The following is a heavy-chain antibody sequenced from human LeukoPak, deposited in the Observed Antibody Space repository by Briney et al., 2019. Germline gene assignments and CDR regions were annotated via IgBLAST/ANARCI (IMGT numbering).Heavy chain of an antibody. CDR3: ARGFRSAYSSSQPSRYYYYYMDV. CDR1: GDSVSSNSAA. V-gene: IGHV6-1*01. D-gene: IGHD6-6*01. CDR2: TYYRSKWYN. J-gene: IGHJ6*03. Sequence: SQTLSLTCAISGDSVSSNSAAWNWIRQSPSRGLEWLGRTYYRSKWYNDYAVSVKSRITINPDTSKNQFSLQLNSVTPEDTAVYYCARGFRSAYSSSQPSRYYYYYMDVWGKGTTVTVSS.